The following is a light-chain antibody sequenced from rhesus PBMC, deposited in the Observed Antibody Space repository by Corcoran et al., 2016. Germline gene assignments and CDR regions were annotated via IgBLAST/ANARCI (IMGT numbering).Light chain of an antibody. J-gene: IGKJ4*01. CDR2: QVS. V-gene: IGKV2-58*03. CDR1: QSLLHSNGNTY. Sequence: DVVMTQSPLSLPVTPGQPASISCRSSQSLLHSNGNTYLSWFMQKPGQTPRRLMYQVSTRDSGVPEMFSGSGEGTDFTLKISRVEAEAVGVYFCMPGTHWPLTFGGGTKVEIK. CDR3: MPGTHWPLT.